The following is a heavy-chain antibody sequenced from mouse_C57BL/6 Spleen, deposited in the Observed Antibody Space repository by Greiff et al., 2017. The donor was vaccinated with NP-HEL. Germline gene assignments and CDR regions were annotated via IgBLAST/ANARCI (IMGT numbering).Heavy chain of an antibody. CDR2: IYPGDGDT. CDR1: GYAFSSSW. CDR3: ARAYDYDDSYAMDY. J-gene: IGHJ4*01. Sequence: QVQLQQSGPELVKPGASVKISCKASGYAFSSSWMNWVKQRPGKGLEWIGRIYPGDGDTNYNGKFKGKATLTADKSSSTAYMQLSSLTSEDSAVYFCARAYDYDDSYAMDYWGQGTSVTVSS. D-gene: IGHD2-4*01. V-gene: IGHV1-82*01.